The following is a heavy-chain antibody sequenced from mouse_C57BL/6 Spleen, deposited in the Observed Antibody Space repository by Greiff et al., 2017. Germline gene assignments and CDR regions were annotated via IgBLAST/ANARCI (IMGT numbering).Heavy chain of an antibody. CDR2: IDPSDSET. CDR1: GYTFTSYW. J-gene: IGHJ4*01. CDR3: ASHGYYSMDY. Sequence: QVQLQQPGAELVRPGSSVKLSCKASGYTFTSYWMHWVKPRPIQGLEWIGNIDPSDSETPYNQKFKDKATLTVDKSSSTSYMQLSSLTSEDSAVYYCASHGYYSMDYWGQGTSVTVSS. V-gene: IGHV1-52*01.